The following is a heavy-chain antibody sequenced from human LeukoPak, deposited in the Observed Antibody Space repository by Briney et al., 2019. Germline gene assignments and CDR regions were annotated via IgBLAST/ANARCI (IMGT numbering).Heavy chain of an antibody. CDR3: ATAGNYYFDY. V-gene: IGHV3-74*01. Sequence: GGSLRLSCAASGFTFSSYWMSWVRQAPGKGLVWVSRINPDRSVTNYADPVKDRFTISRDNAKNTLYLQMSSLRAEDTAVYYCATAGNYYFDYWGQGTLVTVSS. CDR2: INPDRSVT. D-gene: IGHD5-24*01. CDR1: GFTFSSYW. J-gene: IGHJ4*02.